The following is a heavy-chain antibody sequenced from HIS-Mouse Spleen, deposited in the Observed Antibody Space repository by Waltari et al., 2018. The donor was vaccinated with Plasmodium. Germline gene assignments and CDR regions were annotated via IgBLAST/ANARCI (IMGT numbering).Heavy chain of an antibody. V-gene: IGHV4-34*01. Sequence: QVQLQQWRAGLLKPSETLSLTCAVHGGSFSGYYWSWIRQPPVKGLEWIGEIKHSGSTNYSPSLKSRCTIAVDPAKSQLSLKLSSVTAAETAVYYCARGRVLGTSSEYFDLWGRGTLVTVSS. CDR3: ARGRVLGTSSEYFDL. D-gene: IGHD3-10*01. CDR1: GGSFSGYY. J-gene: IGHJ2*01. CDR2: IKHSGST.